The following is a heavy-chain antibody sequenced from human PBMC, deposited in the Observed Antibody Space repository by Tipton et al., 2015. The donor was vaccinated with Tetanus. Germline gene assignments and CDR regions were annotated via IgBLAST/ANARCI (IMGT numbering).Heavy chain of an antibody. V-gene: IGHV4-31*03. Sequence: TLSLTCTVSGGSISNTGDYWGWIRQHPGKGLEWIAYIYHSGSTYYNPSLRSRVTLSVDTSKNQFSLKLSSVTAADTAVYYCARIGWLQQNKPAFDIWGQGTVVTVSS. J-gene: IGHJ3*02. CDR1: GGSISNTGDY. CDR3: ARIGWLQQNKPAFDI. D-gene: IGHD6-19*01. CDR2: IYHSGST.